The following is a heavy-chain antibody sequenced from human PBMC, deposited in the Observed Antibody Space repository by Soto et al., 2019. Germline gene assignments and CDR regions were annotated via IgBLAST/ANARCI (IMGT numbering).Heavy chain of an antibody. V-gene: IGHV1-8*01. J-gene: IGHJ4*02. CDR1: GYTLTIYD. D-gene: IGHD5-18*01. CDR3: ARAQTIGYSYGSLDY. CDR2: MNTNSGNT. Sequence: GASVKVSCKASGYTLTIYDINWVRQATGQGLEWMGWMNTNSGNTGYEQKFQCRVTMTRETSINTAYMEVTNLRSEDTAVYYCARAQTIGYSYGSLDYWGQGTPVTFSS.